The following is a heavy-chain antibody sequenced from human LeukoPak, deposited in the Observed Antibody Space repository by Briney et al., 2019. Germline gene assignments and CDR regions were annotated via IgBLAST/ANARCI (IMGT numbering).Heavy chain of an antibody. J-gene: IGHJ4*02. CDR3: TTEADSGSHIDY. D-gene: IGHD1-26*01. V-gene: IGHV3-15*01. CDR2: IKSKTGGGTT. Sequence: GGSLRLSCAASGFTFSNAWMTWVRQAPGKGLEWVGRIKSKTGGGTTDYAAPVKGRFTISRDDSKNTLYLQMNSLKTEDTAVYYCTTEADSGSHIDYWGQGALVTVSS. CDR1: GFTFSNAW.